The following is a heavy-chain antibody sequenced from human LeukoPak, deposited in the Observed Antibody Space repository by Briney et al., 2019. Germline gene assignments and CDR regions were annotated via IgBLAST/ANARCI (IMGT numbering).Heavy chain of an antibody. CDR2: IYYSGST. CDR3: AGSGYSGYEVWD. CDR1: GGSISSSSYY. V-gene: IGHV4-39*01. Sequence: PSETLSLTCTDSGGSISSSSYYWGWIRQPPGKGLEWIGSIYYSGSTYYNPSLKSRVAISVDTSKNQFSLKLSSVTAADTAVYYCAGSGYSGYEVWDWGQGTLVTVSS. J-gene: IGHJ4*02. D-gene: IGHD5-12*01.